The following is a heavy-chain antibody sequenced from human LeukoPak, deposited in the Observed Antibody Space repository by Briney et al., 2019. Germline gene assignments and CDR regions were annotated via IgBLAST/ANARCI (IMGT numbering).Heavy chain of an antibody. CDR3: ARSRHYDIFTGYSYTTFGY. Sequence: ASVKVSCKASGYTFTSYGISWVRQAPGQGLEWMGWISDYNGDTNNARKFQGRVTMTTDTSTSTAYMELRSLRSDDTAVYYCARSRHYDIFTGYSYTTFGYWGQGTLVTVSS. J-gene: IGHJ4*02. D-gene: IGHD3-9*01. CDR1: GYTFTSYG. V-gene: IGHV1-18*01. CDR2: ISDYNGDT.